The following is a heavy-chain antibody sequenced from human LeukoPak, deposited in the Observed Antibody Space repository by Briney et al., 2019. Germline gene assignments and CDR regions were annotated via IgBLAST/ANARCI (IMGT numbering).Heavy chain of an antibody. V-gene: IGHV4-59*01. J-gene: IGHJ6*03. CDR1: GGSISSYY. CDR2: IYYSGST. D-gene: IGHD2-15*01. Sequence: ASETLSLTCTVSGGSISSYYWSWIRQPPGKGLEWIGCIYYSGSTNYNPSLKSRVTISVDTSKNQFSLKLSSVTAADTAVYYCARTSEGYCRGGSCWDYYYYMDVWGKGTTVTVSS. CDR3: ARTSEGYCRGGSCWDYYYYMDV.